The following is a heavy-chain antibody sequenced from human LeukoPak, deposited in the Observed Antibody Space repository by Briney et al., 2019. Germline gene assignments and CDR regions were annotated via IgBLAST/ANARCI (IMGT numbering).Heavy chain of an antibody. CDR3: ARVLSGLYYYYYYYMDV. D-gene: IGHD3-16*02. CDR2: IYSGGST. CDR1: GFTVSSNY. J-gene: IGHJ6*03. Sequence: GSLRLSCAASGFTVSSNYMSWVRQAPGKGLEWVSVIYSGGSTYYADSVKVRFTISRDNAKNSLYLQMNSLRAEDTAVYYCARVLSGLYYYYYYYMDVWGKGTTVTVSS. V-gene: IGHV3-66*01.